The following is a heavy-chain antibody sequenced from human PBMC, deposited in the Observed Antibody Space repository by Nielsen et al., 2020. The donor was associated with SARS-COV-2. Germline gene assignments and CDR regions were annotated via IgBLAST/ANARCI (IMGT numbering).Heavy chain of an antibody. J-gene: IGHJ3*02. CDR3: AREHNVDTALDM. CDR2: INTNTGNP. Sequence: ASVKVSCKASGYTFTSYGISWVRQAPGQGLEWMGRINTNTGNPTYAQGFSGRLVFSLDTSVNTAYLQINSLKAEDTAMYYCAREHNVDTALDMWGQGTKVTVSS. CDR1: GYTFTSYG. D-gene: IGHD1-14*01. V-gene: IGHV7-4-1*02.